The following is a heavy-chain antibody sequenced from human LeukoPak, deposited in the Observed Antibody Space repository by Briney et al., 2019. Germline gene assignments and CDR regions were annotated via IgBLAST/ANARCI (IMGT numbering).Heavy chain of an antibody. CDR2: IYYSGST. CDR3: ARSPLVVPAANIYYYYGMDV. D-gene: IGHD2-2*01. Sequence: SETLSLTCTVSGGSVSSGSYYWSWIRQPPGKGLEWIGYIYYSGSTNYNPSLKSRVTISVDTSKNQFSLKLSSVTAADTAVYYCARSPLVVPAANIYYYYGMDVWGQGTTVTVSS. J-gene: IGHJ6*02. V-gene: IGHV4-61*01. CDR1: GGSVSSGSYY.